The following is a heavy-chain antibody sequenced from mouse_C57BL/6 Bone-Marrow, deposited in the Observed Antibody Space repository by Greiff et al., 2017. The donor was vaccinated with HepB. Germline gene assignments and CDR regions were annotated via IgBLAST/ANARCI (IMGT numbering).Heavy chain of an antibody. V-gene: IGHV2-9-1*01. D-gene: IGHD2-5*01. CDR3: ARNAIGYYSNRYFDY. CDR2: IWTGGGT. CDR1: GFSLTSYA. J-gene: IGHJ2*01. Sequence: VQVVESGPGLVAPSQSLSITCTVSGFSLTSYAISWVRQPPGKGLEWLGVIWTGGGTNYNSALKSRLSISKDNSKSQVFLKMNSLQTDDTARYYCARNAIGYYSNRYFDYWGQGTTLTVSS.